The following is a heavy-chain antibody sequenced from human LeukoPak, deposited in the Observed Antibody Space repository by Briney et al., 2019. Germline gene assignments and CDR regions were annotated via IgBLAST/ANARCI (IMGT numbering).Heavy chain of an antibody. CDR2: NSGRGGST. CDR1: GFTFSSYG. D-gene: IGHD3-9*01. Sequence: GGSLRLSCAASGFTFSSYGMSWVRQAPGKGLEWVSTNSGRGGSTYYADSVKGRFTISRDNSKNTLFLQMHSLRAEDTAVYYCAALPTGYQNFDYWGQGTLVTVSS. V-gene: IGHV3-23*01. CDR3: AALPTGYQNFDY. J-gene: IGHJ4*02.